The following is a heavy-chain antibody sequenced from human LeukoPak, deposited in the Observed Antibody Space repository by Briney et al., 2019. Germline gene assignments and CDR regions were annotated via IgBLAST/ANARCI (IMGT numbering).Heavy chain of an antibody. J-gene: IGHJ4*02. Sequence: PSETLSLTCTVSGGSMTNYYWSWIRQTPGKGLEWIGYIFYTGNTNYSPSLKSRLTISVDTSKNQFSLKLSSATAADTAVYYCARVAAAATADYWGQGTLVTVSS. CDR2: IFYTGNT. CDR3: ARVAAAATADY. D-gene: IGHD6-13*01. CDR1: GGSMTNYY. V-gene: IGHV4-59*01.